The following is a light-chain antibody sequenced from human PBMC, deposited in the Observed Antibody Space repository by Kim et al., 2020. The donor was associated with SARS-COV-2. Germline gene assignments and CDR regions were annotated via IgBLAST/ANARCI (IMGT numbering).Light chain of an antibody. CDR2: EVS. CDR1: SSDVGSYNR. V-gene: IGLV2-18*02. J-gene: IGLJ3*02. CDR3: SSYTSSSTWV. Sequence: GQSGTISCTGTSSDVGSYNRVSWYQQPPGTAPKLMIYEVSNRPSGVPDRFSGSESGNTASLTISGLQAEDEADYYCSSYTSSSTWVFGGGTKLTVL.